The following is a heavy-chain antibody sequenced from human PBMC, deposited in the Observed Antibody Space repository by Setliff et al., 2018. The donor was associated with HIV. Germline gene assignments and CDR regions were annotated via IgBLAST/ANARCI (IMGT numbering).Heavy chain of an antibody. CDR2: LYPDDSDT. J-gene: IGHJ4*02. Sequence: GESLKISCQTSGYTFSIYWIGWVRQRPGKGLEWMAILYPDDSDTRYSPSFQGQVIISADKSISTAYLHLSSLKASDTAIYYCVRRDNLVVTLTYYFDSWGQGTLVTVS. CDR3: VRRDNLVVTLTYYFDS. CDR1: GYTFSIYW. D-gene: IGHD2-21*02. V-gene: IGHV5-51*01.